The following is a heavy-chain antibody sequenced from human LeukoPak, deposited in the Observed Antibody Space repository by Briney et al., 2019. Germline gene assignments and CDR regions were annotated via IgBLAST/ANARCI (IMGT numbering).Heavy chain of an antibody. CDR2: IIPIFGTA. D-gene: IGHD1-14*01. Sequence: SVKVSCKASGGTFSSYAISWVRQAPGQGLEWMGGIIPIFGTANYAQKFQGRVTITADESTSTAYMELSSLRSEDTAVYYCARVAVYGETTFDYWGQGTLVTVSS. CDR3: ARVAVYGETTFDY. J-gene: IGHJ4*02. V-gene: IGHV1-69*13. CDR1: GGTFSSYA.